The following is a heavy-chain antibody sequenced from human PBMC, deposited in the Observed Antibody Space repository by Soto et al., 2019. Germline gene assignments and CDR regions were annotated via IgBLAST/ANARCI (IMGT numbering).Heavy chain of an antibody. J-gene: IGHJ6*02. D-gene: IGHD5-18*01. CDR3: ARDTGPNGYNYYYFGMDV. Sequence: QVHLVESGGGVVQPGRSLRLSCAASGFTFSNYAMHWVRQAPGKRLEWVAVISYDGSDKYNANSVKGRFTISRDNSKNTLYLQMNSLRAEDTAVYDCARDTGPNGYNYYYFGMDVWGQGTTVTVSS. V-gene: IGHV3-30-3*01. CDR1: GFTFSNYA. CDR2: ISYDGSDK.